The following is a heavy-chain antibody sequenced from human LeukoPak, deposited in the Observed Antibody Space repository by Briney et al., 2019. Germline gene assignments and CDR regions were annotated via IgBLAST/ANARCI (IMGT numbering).Heavy chain of an antibody. Sequence: WASVKVSCKGSGYTFTNYAVHWVRQAPGQRLEWLGWINPGNGDTKYSQNFQGRVTVTSDTSAATAYVELNSLTSEDTAVYYCARERWHCRVNCYSVYYYALGVWGQGTTVTVSS. V-gene: IGHV1-3*01. J-gene: IGHJ6*02. D-gene: IGHD2-15*01. CDR2: INPGNGDT. CDR3: ARERWHCRVNCYSVYYYALGV. CDR1: GYTFTNYA.